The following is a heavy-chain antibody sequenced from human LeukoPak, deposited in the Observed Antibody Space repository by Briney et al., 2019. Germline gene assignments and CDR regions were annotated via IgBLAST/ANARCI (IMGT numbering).Heavy chain of an antibody. CDR3: ARLEYSYGHYYFDY. CDR1: GGSISSGGYH. Sequence: PSETLSLTCTVSGGSISSGGYHWSWIRQPPGKGLEWIGYIYHSGSTYYNPSLKSRVTISVDRSKNQFSLKLSSVTAADTAVYYCARLEYSYGHYYFDYWGQGTLVTVSS. J-gene: IGHJ4*02. D-gene: IGHD5-18*01. V-gene: IGHV4-30-2*01. CDR2: IYHSGST.